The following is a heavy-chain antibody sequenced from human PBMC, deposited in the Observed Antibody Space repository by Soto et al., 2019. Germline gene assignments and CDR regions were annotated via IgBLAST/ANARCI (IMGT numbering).Heavy chain of an antibody. CDR3: ARGRRDGYTDDAFDI. J-gene: IGHJ3*02. V-gene: IGHV3-64*02. CDR2: ISSNGGST. CDR1: GFTFSSYA. Sequence: GGSLRLSCAASGFTFSSYAMHWVRQAPGKGLEYVSAISSNGGSTYYADSVKGRFTISRDNSKNTLYLQMGSLRAEDMAVYYCARGRRDGYTDDAFDIWGQGTMVTVSS. D-gene: IGHD5-12*01.